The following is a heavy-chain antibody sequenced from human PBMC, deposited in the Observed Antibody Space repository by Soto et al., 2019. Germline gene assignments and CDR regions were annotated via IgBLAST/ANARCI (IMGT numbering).Heavy chain of an antibody. V-gene: IGHV3-23*01. CDR1: GFTFSSYA. J-gene: IGHJ4*02. Sequence: GSLRLSCAASGFTFSSYAMSWVRQAPGKGLEWVSTISGSGVSTYYADSVKGRFTISRDNSKNTLYLQMNSLRAEDTAVYYCAKPPGYCSSTSCPFDYWGQGTLVTVSS. CDR3: AKPPGYCSSTSCPFDY. D-gene: IGHD2-2*01. CDR2: ISGSGVST.